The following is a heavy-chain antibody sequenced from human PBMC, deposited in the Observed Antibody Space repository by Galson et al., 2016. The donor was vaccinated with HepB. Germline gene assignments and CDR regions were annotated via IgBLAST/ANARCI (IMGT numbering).Heavy chain of an antibody. J-gene: IGHJ4*02. CDR3: ARTLEMRGLRYFDY. V-gene: IGHV2-70*11. Sequence: PALVKPTQTLTLTCTFSGFSLSTRGMCVSWIRQPPGKAPEWLARIDWDDDTYYTTSLKTRLTISKDTSKNQVVLTMTHMDPVDTATYYCARTLEMRGLRYFDYWGQGALVTVSS. CDR2: IDWDDDT. CDR1: GFSLSTRGMC. D-gene: IGHD5-24*01.